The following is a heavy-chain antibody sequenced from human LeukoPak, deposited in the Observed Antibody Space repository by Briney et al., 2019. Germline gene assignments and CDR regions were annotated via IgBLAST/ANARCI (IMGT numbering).Heavy chain of an antibody. CDR3: ARDVGRDTITTEIEY. CDR2: ISSDGNKK. Sequence: GGSLRLSCATSGFTFTTYAMQWVRQAPGKGLEWVAVISSDGNKKNYADSVKGRFTISKDSSKDTLYLQMNTLRAEDTALYYCARDVGRDTITTEIEYWGQGTLVTVSS. J-gene: IGHJ4*02. D-gene: IGHD4-11*01. CDR1: GFTFTTYA. V-gene: IGHV3-30-3*01.